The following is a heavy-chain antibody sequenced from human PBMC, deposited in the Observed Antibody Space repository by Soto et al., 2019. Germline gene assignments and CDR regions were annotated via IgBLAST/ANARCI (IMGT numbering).Heavy chain of an antibody. CDR1: GYTFTSYA. V-gene: IGHV1-3*01. CDR3: ARGLLVAATPGIDY. Sequence: ASVKVSCKASGYTFTSYAVHWVRQAPGQRLEWMGWINAGNGNTKYSQKFQGRVTITRDTSASTAYMELSSLRSEDTAVYYCARGLLVAATPGIDYWGQGTLVTVSS. D-gene: IGHD2-15*01. CDR2: INAGNGNT. J-gene: IGHJ4*02.